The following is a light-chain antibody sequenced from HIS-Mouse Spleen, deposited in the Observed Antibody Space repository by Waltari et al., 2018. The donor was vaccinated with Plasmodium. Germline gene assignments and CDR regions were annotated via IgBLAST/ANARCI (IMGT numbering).Light chain of an antibody. Sequence: QSVLTQPPSASGTPGQRVTISCSGSISSIGSNTVNWYQQLPGTAPKLLIYSNNQRPSGVPDPCSGSKAGTSASLAISGLQSEYEADYDCAAWDDSLNGVVFAGGTKLTVL. V-gene: IGLV1-44*01. CDR3: AAWDDSLNGVV. CDR2: SNN. CDR1: ISSIGSNT. J-gene: IGLJ2*01.